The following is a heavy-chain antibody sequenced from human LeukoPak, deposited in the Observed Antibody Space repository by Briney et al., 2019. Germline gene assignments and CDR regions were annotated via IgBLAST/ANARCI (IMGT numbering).Heavy chain of an antibody. CDR3: ARETPISSSWLEWFDP. J-gene: IGHJ5*02. V-gene: IGHV6-1*01. Sequence: SQTLSLTCAISGDSVSSNSAAWNWIRQSPSRGLEWLGRTYYRSKWYNDYAVSVKSRITINPDTSKNQFSLQLNSVTPEDTAVYYCARETPISSSWLEWFDPWGQGTLVTVSS. D-gene: IGHD6-13*01. CDR1: GDSVSSNSAA. CDR2: TYYRSKWYN.